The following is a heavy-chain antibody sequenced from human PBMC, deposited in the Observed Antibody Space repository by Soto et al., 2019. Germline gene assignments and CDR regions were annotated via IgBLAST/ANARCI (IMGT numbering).Heavy chain of an antibody. CDR2: IIPIFGTA. V-gene: IGHV1-69*01. CDR3: ARDRSVVTAISAYYYYGMDV. D-gene: IGHD2-21*02. J-gene: IGHJ6*02. Sequence: QVQLVQSGAEVKKPGSSVKVSCKASGDTFSSYAISWVRQAPGQGLEWMGGIIPIFGTANYAQKFQGRVTITADESTSTAYMELSSLRSEDMAVYYCARDRSVVTAISAYYYYGMDVWGQGTTVTVSS. CDR1: GDTFSSYA.